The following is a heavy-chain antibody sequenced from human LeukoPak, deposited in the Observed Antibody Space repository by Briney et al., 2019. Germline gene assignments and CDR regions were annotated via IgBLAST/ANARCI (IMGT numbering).Heavy chain of an antibody. CDR1: GVSFSGYY. D-gene: IGHD3-10*01. CDR3: ARHAYYYGSGSYYLHSNWFDP. Sequence: SETLSLTCAVYGVSFSGYYWSWLRQPPGKGLEWIGEINHSGSTNYNPSLKSRVTISVDTSKNQFSLKLSSVTAADTAVYYCARHAYYYGSGSYYLHSNWFDPWGQGTLVTVSS. J-gene: IGHJ5*02. V-gene: IGHV4-34*01. CDR2: INHSGST.